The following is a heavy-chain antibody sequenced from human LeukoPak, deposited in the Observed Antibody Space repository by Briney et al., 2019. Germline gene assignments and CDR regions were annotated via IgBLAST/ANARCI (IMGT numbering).Heavy chain of an antibody. Sequence: GGSLRLSCAASGFTFSDSWMSWVRQAPRKGLEWVANMNQDGSAKGYVDSVKGRFTISRDNARNSLYLQMSSLRPEDTAVYYCATYTHWVAGDVWGQGTTVTVSS. V-gene: IGHV3-7*01. J-gene: IGHJ6*02. CDR1: GFTFSDSW. CDR2: MNQDGSAK. D-gene: IGHD3-16*01. CDR3: ATYTHWVAGDV.